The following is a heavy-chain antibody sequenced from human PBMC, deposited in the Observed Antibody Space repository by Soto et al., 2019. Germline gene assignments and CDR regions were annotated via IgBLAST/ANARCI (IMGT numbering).Heavy chain of an antibody. D-gene: IGHD3-22*01. CDR2: INHSGST. CDR1: GGSGGSFSGYY. Sequence: QVQLQQWGAGLLKPSETLSLTCAVNGGSGGSFSGYYWSWIRQPPGKGLEWIGEINHSGSTNYNPSRHSLVTMSVDTPNNQLSLTLSAVTAADTAVYYCARHNSHSSGYYHYYYVMDAWGQGTTVTVSS. CDR3: ARHNSHSSGYYHYYYVMDA. J-gene: IGHJ6*02. V-gene: IGHV4-34*01.